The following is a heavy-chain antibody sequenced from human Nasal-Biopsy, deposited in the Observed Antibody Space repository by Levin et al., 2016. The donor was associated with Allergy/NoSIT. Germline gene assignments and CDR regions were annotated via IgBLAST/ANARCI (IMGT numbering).Heavy chain of an antibody. D-gene: IGHD1-26*01. CDR2: INENGVRT. J-gene: IGHJ4*02. CDR3: ARDGGTYYGYFDY. Sequence: GESLKISCAASGFSFSRYSMHWVRQAPGQGLEYVSAINENGVRTYYADSVKGRFTISRDNSKNTVHLQMNNLRADDTAVYYCARDGGTYYGYFDYWGQGTLVTVSS. CDR1: GFSFSRYS. V-gene: IGHV3-64*02.